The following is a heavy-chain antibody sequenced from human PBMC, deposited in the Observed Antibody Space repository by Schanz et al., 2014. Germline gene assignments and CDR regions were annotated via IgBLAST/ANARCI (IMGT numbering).Heavy chain of an antibody. D-gene: IGHD3-10*01. CDR1: GGSISDSGAY. J-gene: IGHJ4*02. Sequence: QLQMQTSGPGLVRPWETLSLTCTVSGGSISDSGAYWGWFRQTPGKGLEWIANLFYGGSKYYNPSFERRVPMSVEASNNQSSRSLGSVTAADTGVYYCARHNRVWFGKEGCWGQGTLVTVSS. CDR2: LFYGGSK. CDR3: ARHNRVWFGKEGC. V-gene: IGHV4-39*01.